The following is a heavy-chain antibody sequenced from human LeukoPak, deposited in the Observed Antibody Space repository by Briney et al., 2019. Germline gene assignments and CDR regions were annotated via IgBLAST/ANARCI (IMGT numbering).Heavy chain of an antibody. V-gene: IGHV3-53*01. Sequence: GGSLRLSWAASGFAVSTTHMSWVRQTPGKGLEWVSTIYSGGSIYYADSVKGRFTISRDNSKNTLYLQMNSLRADDTAIYYCAKSRGIYDQSGWRTFDFWGQGTLVTVSS. CDR3: AKSRGIYDQSGWRTFDF. CDR1: GFAVSTTH. D-gene: IGHD6-19*01. J-gene: IGHJ4*02. CDR2: IYSGGSI.